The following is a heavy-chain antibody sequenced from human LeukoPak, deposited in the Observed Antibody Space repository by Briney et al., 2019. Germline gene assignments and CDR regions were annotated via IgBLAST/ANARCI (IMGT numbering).Heavy chain of an antibody. CDR3: ARGGMATILPFDY. CDR1: GASISSYY. V-gene: IGHV4-59*08. Sequence: SETLSLTCTVSGASISSYYWSWIRQPPGKGLEWIGYIYYSGSTNYNPSLKSRVTISVDTSKNQFSLKLSSVTAADTAVYYCARGGMATILPFDYWGQGTLVTVSS. D-gene: IGHD5-24*01. CDR2: IYYSGST. J-gene: IGHJ4*02.